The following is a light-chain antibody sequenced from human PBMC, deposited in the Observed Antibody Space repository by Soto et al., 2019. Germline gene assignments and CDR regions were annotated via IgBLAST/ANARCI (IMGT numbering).Light chain of an antibody. CDR3: QQYGSSLT. CDR1: QGISTY. Sequence: DVQMTQSPSSVSASIGYRVSITCRASQGISTYLGWYQQKPGKAPKLLIYAASSLQTGVPSRFSGSGSGTDFTLTISRQDPEDFAVYYCQQYGSSLTFGGGTKVDIK. CDR2: AAS. V-gene: IGKV1-12*01. J-gene: IGKJ4*01.